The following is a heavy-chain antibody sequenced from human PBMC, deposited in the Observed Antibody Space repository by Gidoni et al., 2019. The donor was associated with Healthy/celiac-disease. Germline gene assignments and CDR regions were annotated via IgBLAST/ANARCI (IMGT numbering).Heavy chain of an antibody. CDR2: ISYDGSNK. V-gene: IGHV3-30*18. Sequence: QVQLVASGGVVVQPGRSLRLSCAASGFTFSSYGMDWVRQAPGKGLGWGSVISYDGSNKYYSVSVKGRVTISRDNSKNTLYLQMNSLRAEDTAVYYCAKAIWTTAPDYYGMDVWGQGTTVTVSS. J-gene: IGHJ6*02. CDR3: AKAIWTTAPDYYGMDV. D-gene: IGHD4-17*01. CDR1: GFTFSSYG.